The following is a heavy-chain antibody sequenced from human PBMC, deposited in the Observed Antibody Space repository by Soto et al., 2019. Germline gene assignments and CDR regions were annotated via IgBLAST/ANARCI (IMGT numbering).Heavy chain of an antibody. Sequence: SETLSLTCAVSSGSITSSNWWSWVRQPPGKGLEWIGEIYHSGSTNYNPSLKSRVTISVDKSKNQFSLKLSSVTAADTAIYYCATYAVHLGYCSVGSCYSFDSWGQGTLVTVSS. V-gene: IGHV4-4*02. CDR2: IYHSGST. D-gene: IGHD2-15*01. CDR1: SGSITSSNW. CDR3: ATYAVHLGYCSVGSCYSFDS. J-gene: IGHJ4*02.